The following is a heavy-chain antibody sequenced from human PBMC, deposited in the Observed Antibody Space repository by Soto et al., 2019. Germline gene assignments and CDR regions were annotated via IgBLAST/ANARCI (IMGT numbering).Heavy chain of an antibody. CDR3: ARGGTEERGGMDV. CDR2: INAGNGNT. Sequence: ASVKVSCKASGYTFTSYAMHWVRQAPGQGLEWMGWINAGNGNTIYSQKFQGRVTITRDTSTSTAYMELSSLRSEDTAVYYCARGGTEERGGMDVWGQGTTVTVS. D-gene: IGHD1-1*01. J-gene: IGHJ6*02. V-gene: IGHV1-3*01. CDR1: GYTFTSYA.